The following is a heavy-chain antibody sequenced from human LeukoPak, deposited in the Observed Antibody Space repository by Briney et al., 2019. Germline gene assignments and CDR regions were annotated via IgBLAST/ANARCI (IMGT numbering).Heavy chain of an antibody. CDR3: ARGRLYSSGWYPFDY. D-gene: IGHD6-19*01. J-gene: IGHJ4*02. CDR2: IYSGGST. Sequence: GGSLRLSCAASGFTVSSNYMSWVRQAPGKGLEWVSVIYSGGSTYYADSVKGRFTISRDNSKNTLYLQMNSLRAEDTAVYYCARGRLYSSGWYPFDYWGQGTLVTVSS. CDR1: GFTVSSNY. V-gene: IGHV3-53*01.